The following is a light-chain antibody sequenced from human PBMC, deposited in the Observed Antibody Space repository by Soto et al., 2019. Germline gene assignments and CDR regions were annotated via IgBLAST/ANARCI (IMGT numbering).Light chain of an antibody. CDR3: QQYDDWPPVT. CDR1: QSVSIN. CDR2: GAS. V-gene: IGKV3-15*01. J-gene: IGKJ4*01. Sequence: PGERATLSCRASQSVSINLAWYQQKPGQAPRLLIYGASTRATGFPARFSGSGSGTEFTLTINSLQSEDSAVYYCQQYDDWPPVTFGGGTKVDIK.